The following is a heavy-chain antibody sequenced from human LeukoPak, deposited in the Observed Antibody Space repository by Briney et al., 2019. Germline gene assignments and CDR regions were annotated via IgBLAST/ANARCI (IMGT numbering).Heavy chain of an antibody. D-gene: IGHD6-19*01. CDR2: INSDESSI. J-gene: IGHJ4*02. CDR1: GFTFSTYW. V-gene: IGHV3-74*01. Sequence: GGSLRLSCAASGFTFSTYWMHWVRQAPGKGLVWVSRINSDESSITYADSVKGRFAISRDNAKNTLFLQMDSLRAEDTALYYCARGAVNGRCNLDQWGQGTLVTVSS. CDR3: ARGAVNGRCNLDQ.